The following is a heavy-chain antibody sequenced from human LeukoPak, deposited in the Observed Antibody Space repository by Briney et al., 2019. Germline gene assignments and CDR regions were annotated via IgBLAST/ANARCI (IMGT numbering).Heavy chain of an antibody. CDR1: GYTFTGYY. J-gene: IGHJ6*02. Sequence: ASVKVSCKASGYTFTGYYMHWVRQAPGQGLEWMGWINPNSGGTNYAQKFQGRVTMTRDTSIGTAYMELSRLRSDDTALYYCARGAGSGSLAYDYGMDVWGQGTMVTVSS. D-gene: IGHD3-10*01. CDR2: INPNSGGT. CDR3: ARGAGSGSLAYDYGMDV. V-gene: IGHV1-2*02.